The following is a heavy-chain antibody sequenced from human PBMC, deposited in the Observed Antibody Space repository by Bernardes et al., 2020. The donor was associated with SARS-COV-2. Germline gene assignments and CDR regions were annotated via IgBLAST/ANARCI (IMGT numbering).Heavy chain of an antibody. D-gene: IGHD3-22*01. CDR3: ARSRSGYYDSSGYPVFDP. J-gene: IGHJ5*02. Sequence: SVKVSCKASGGTFSSYTISWVRQDPGQGLEWMGRIIPILGIANYAQKFQGRVTITADKSTSTAYMELSSLRSEDTAVYYCARSRSGYYDSSGYPVFDPWGQGTLVTVSS. CDR2: IIPILGIA. V-gene: IGHV1-69*02. CDR1: GGTFSSYT.